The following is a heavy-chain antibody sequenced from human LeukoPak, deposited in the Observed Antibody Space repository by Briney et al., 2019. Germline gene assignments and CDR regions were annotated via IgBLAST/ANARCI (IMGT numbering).Heavy chain of an antibody. CDR2: INSDGSST. V-gene: IGHV3-74*01. D-gene: IGHD6-19*01. Sequence: GGSLRLSCAASGFTFSNYWMHWVRHAPGKGLVWVSRINSDGSSTSYADSVKGRFAISRDIAKNTLYLQMNSLRAEDTAVYYCASFAYSSGWYSWGQGTLVTVSS. CDR1: GFTFSNYW. CDR3: ASFAYSSGWYS. J-gene: IGHJ4*02.